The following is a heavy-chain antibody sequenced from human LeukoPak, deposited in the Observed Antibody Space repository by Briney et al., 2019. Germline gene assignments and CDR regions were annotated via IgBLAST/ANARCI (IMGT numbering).Heavy chain of an antibody. Sequence: GGSLRLSCATSGFTFSDYYMSWIRQAPGKGLEWVSYISSSSSYTNYADSVKGRFTISRDNAKNSLYLQMNSLRAEDTAVYYCARDATMVRGVDYWGQGTLVTVSS. D-gene: IGHD3-10*01. CDR3: ARDATMVRGVDY. CDR1: GFTFSDYY. CDR2: ISSSSSYT. V-gene: IGHV3-11*06. J-gene: IGHJ4*02.